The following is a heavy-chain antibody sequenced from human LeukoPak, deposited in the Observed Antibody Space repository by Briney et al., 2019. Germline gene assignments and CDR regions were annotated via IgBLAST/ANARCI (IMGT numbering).Heavy chain of an antibody. CDR2: ISYDGANK. CDR3: VKVTTTLLFDY. CDR1: GFIFSSYT. Sequence: QPGGSLRLSCAASGFIFSSYTMHWVRQAPGKGLEWVAVISYDGANKYYADSVKGRFTISRDNSNNTLYLQMNSLRVEDTAVYYCVKVTTTLLFDYWGQGTLVTVSS. D-gene: IGHD4-17*01. V-gene: IGHV3-30-3*01. J-gene: IGHJ4*02.